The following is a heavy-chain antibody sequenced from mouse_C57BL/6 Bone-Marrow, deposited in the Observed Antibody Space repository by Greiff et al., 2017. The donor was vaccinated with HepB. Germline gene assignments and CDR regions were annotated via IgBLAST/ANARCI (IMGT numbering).Heavy chain of an antibody. V-gene: IGHV1-80*01. CDR2: IYPGDGDT. J-gene: IGHJ2*01. CDR1: GYAFSSYW. D-gene: IGHD2-10*01. Sequence: QVQLQQSGAELVKPGASVKISCKASGYAFSSYWMNWVKQRPGKGLEWIGQIYPGDGDTNYNGKFKGKATLTADKSSSTAYMQLSSLTSEDSAVYFCARSPSYSFFDYWGQGTTLTVSS. CDR3: ARSPSYSFFDY.